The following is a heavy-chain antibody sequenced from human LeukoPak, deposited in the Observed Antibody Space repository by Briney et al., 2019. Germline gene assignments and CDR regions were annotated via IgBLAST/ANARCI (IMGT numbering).Heavy chain of an antibody. J-gene: IGHJ6*03. CDR3: SSTSSTSYYYYYMDV. V-gene: IGHV1-2*02. CDR1: GYTFTGYY. CDR2: INPNSGGT. D-gene: IGHD2-2*01. Sequence: ASVKVSCKASGYTFTGYYMHWVRQAPGQGLEWMGWINPNSGGTNYAQKFQGRVTMTRDTSTSTAYMELSRLRSDDTAVYYCSSTSSTSYYYYYMDVWGKGTTVTVSS.